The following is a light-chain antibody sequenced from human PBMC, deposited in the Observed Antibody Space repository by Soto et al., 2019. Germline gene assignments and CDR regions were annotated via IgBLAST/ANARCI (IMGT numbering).Light chain of an antibody. CDR3: QVYNNGPPG. CDR1: QGIGNY. J-gene: IGKJ5*01. Sequence: DIQMTQSPSSLSASVGDRVTITCRASQGIGNYLAWYQHKPGKVPKLLIYGASTLHSRVPSRFSGGGSGPEFTLTISGLQIEDLATYYCQVYNNGPPGFGQGTRLEIK. CDR2: GAS. V-gene: IGKV1-27*01.